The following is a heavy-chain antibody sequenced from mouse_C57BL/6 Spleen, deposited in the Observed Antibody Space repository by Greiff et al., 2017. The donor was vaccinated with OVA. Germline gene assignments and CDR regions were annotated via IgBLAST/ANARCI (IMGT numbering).Heavy chain of an antibody. CDR2: IYPGEGDT. J-gene: IGHJ3*01. V-gene: IGHV1-80*01. Sequence: VKLQESGAGLLKPGASVKIPCKASGYAFSSYWMNWVKQRPGKGLGWIGRIYPGEGDTNYNGKFKGKATLTADKSSSTAYMQRSSLTSEDSAVYFCARDDYSKGTWFAYWGQGTLVTVSA. D-gene: IGHD2-5*01. CDR3: ARDDYSKGTWFAY. CDR1: GYAFSSYW.